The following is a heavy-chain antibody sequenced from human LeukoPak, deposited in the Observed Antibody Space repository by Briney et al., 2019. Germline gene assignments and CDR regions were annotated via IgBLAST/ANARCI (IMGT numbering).Heavy chain of an antibody. J-gene: IGHJ3*02. Sequence: SETLSLTCAVYGGSISSYYWSWIRQPPGKGLEWIGYIYYSGSTNYNPSLKSRVTISVDTSKNQFSLKLSSVTAADTAVYYCARNRWGDAFDIWGQGTMVTVSS. CDR3: ARNRWGDAFDI. CDR1: GGSISSYY. CDR2: IYYSGST. V-gene: IGHV4-59*01. D-gene: IGHD3-16*01.